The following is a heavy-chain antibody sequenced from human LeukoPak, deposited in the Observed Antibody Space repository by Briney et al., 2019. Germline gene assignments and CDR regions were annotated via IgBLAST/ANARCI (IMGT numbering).Heavy chain of an antibody. V-gene: IGHV4-39*01. CDR2: IYYSGST. D-gene: IGHD5-12*01. CDR3: ARRGFSGHGSIYAMDV. CDR1: GGSFSSSSYS. Sequence: SETLSLTCTVSGGSFSSSSYSWAWIRQSPGKGLEWIGTIYYSGSTYYNPSLKSRVTISVDTSKNQFSLNLSSVTAADTAVFHCARRGFSGHGSIYAMDVWGQGTTVTVPS. J-gene: IGHJ6*02.